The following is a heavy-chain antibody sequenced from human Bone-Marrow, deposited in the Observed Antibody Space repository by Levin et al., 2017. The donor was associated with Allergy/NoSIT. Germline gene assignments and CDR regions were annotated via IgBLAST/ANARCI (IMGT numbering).Heavy chain of an antibody. V-gene: IGHV3-15*01. Sequence: GESLKISCAASGFTFSNAWMSWVRQAPGKGLEWVGRIKSKTDGGTTDYAAPVKGRFTISRDDSKNTLYLQMNSLKTEDTAVYYCTTAPLSSSGYYYDDYWGQGTLVTVSS. D-gene: IGHD3-22*01. CDR2: IKSKTDGGTT. J-gene: IGHJ4*02. CDR3: TTAPLSSSGYYYDDY. CDR1: GFTFSNAW.